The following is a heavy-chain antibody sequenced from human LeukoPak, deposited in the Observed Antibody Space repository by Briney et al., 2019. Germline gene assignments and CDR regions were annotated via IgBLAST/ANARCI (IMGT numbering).Heavy chain of an antibody. V-gene: IGHV3-23*01. CDR3: AKTGSIAARGETREFDY. Sequence: GGSLRLSCAASGFTFSSYAMSWVRQAPGKGLGWVSAISGSGGSTYYADSVKGRFTISRDNSKNTLYLQMNSLRAEDTAVYYCAKTGSIAARGETREFDYWGQGTLVTVSS. D-gene: IGHD6-6*01. CDR2: ISGSGGST. J-gene: IGHJ4*02. CDR1: GFTFSSYA.